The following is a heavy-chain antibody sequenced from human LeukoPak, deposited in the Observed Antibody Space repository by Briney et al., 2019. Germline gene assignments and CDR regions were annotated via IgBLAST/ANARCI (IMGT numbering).Heavy chain of an antibody. D-gene: IGHD3-3*01. CDR3: FCFKQRAAYGMDV. CDR2: ISYDGSNQ. Sequence: GRSLRLSCAASGFTFSSDAMHWVRQAPGKGLEGVAVISYDGSNQYYADSVKGRFTISRDNSKNTLYLQMNSLRAEDTAVYYCFCFKQRAAYGMDVWGQGTTVTVSS. CDR1: GFTFSSDA. V-gene: IGHV3-30-3*02. J-gene: IGHJ6*02.